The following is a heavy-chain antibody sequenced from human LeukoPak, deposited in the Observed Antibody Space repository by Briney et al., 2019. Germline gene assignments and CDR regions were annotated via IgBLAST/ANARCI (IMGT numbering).Heavy chain of an antibody. CDR2: IKHDGSAT. CDR1: GFTFSSHW. D-gene: IGHD3-22*01. Sequence: PGGSLRLSCAASGFTFSSHWMSWVRQAPGKGLEWVANIKHDGSATAYVDSLKGRFTISRDNAKNSLYLQMNSLRAEDTAVYYCARDPCDRGGYGAFDIWGQGTMATVSS. CDR3: ARDPCDRGGYGAFDI. J-gene: IGHJ3*02. V-gene: IGHV3-7*01.